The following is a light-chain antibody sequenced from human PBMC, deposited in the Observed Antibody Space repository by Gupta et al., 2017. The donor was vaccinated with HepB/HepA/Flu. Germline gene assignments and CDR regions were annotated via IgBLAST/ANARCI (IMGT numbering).Light chain of an antibody. CDR1: SSDVGTYKY. CDR3: SSFTSSDSWV. V-gene: IGLV2-14*01. J-gene: IGLJ3*02. Sequence: QSALTQPASVSGSPGQSITISCTGTSSDVGTYKYVSWYQQHPGKAPKLMIYDVSNRPSGVANRFSGSKSGNTASLTISGLQAEDEADYYCSSFTSSDSWVFGGGTKLTVL. CDR2: DVS.